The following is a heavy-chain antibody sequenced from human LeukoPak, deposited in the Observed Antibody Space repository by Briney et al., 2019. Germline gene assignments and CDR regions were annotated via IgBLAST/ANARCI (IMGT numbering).Heavy chain of an antibody. CDR2: IYYSGST. J-gene: IGHJ3*02. CDR3: ARGPLGGESFDI. D-gene: IGHD3-16*01. CDR1: GGSISSGDYY. Sequence: SQTLSLTCTVSGGSISSGDYYWSWIRQPPGKGLEWIGYIYYSGSTYYNPSLKSRVTISVDTSKNQFSLNLTSVTAADTAVYYCARGPLGGESFDIWGQGTMVTVSS. V-gene: IGHV4-30-4*08.